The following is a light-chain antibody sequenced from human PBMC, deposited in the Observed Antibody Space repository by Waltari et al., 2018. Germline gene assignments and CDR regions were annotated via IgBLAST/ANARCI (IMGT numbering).Light chain of an antibody. V-gene: IGKV1-39*01. J-gene: IGKJ1*01. Sequence: DIQMTQAPSSLSASVGDRVTITCRTSQTISSYVNWYQHKPGKAPEVLIFAASSLQRGVPSRFSGSGSGTEFTLTITSLQPEDFATYYCQQTYTLPPWTFGQGTKVEFK. CDR2: AAS. CDR1: QTISSY. CDR3: QQTYTLPPWT.